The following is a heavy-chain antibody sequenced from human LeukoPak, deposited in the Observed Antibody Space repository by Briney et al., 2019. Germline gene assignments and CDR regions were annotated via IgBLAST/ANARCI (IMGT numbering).Heavy chain of an antibody. J-gene: IGHJ3*02. CDR2: IYESGST. CDR3: ARGDTAMVRTFDI. CDR1: GGSISSHY. Sequence: SETLSLTCTVSGGSISSHYWRWVRQPPGKGLERSGYIYESGSTNYNPSLKCPVTISVDTSKNQFSLKLSSVTAADTAVYYCARGDTAMVRTFDIWGQGTMVTVSS. D-gene: IGHD5-18*01. V-gene: IGHV4-59*11.